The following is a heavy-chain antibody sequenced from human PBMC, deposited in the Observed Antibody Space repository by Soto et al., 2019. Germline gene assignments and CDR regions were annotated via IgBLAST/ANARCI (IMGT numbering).Heavy chain of an antibody. CDR2: VKSSSDGGAI. CDR3: TDFAR. D-gene: IGHD6-6*01. V-gene: IGHV3-15*02. CDR1: GFTFSSAW. J-gene: IGHJ4*02. Sequence: DVQLVESGGALVKPGGSLRLSCVSSGFTFSSAWMSWVRQAPGKGLEWVARVKSSSDGGAIHYADPVKGRFTISRDDAGGMLYLQMNGLKNEDSAVYYCTDFARWGQGTSVTVSS.